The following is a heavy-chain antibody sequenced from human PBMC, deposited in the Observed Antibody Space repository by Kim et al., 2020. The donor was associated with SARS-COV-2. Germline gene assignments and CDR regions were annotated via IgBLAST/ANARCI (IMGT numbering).Heavy chain of an antibody. Sequence: GGSLRLSCAASGFTFSDYAMHWVRQAPGKGLEWVSGISWNGGSTEYADSVKGRFTISRDNAKNSLYLQMNSLRLEDTALYYCVKDSSGYYTTAAFQIWGQGTMVIVSS. D-gene: IGHD3-22*01. V-gene: IGHV3-9*01. J-gene: IGHJ3*02. CDR2: ISWNGGST. CDR3: VKDSSGYYTTAAFQI. CDR1: GFTFSDYA.